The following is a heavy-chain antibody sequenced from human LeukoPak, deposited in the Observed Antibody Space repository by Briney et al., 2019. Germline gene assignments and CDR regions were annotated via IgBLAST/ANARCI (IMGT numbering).Heavy chain of an antibody. CDR2: ISSSRNYK. V-gene: IGHV3-21*01. CDR3: ARGSSGAGYYFDY. D-gene: IGHD3-22*01. Sequence: GGSLRLSCAASGFTFSDYSLSWVRQAPGKGLEWVSSISSSRNYKYYSDSVKGRFTISTDNAKYSLDLQMNSLRVEDTALYYCARGSSGAGYYFDYWGQGTLVTVSS. CDR1: GFTFSDYS. J-gene: IGHJ4*02.